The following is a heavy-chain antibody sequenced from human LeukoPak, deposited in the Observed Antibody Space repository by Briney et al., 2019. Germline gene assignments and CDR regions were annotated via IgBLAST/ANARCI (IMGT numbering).Heavy chain of an antibody. CDR3: ARDGGTRLKYSYGYGDY. J-gene: IGHJ4*02. D-gene: IGHD5-18*01. CDR1: GFTCSDYS. Sequence: GGSLRLSCVASGFTCSDYSMNWVRQAPGKGLEWVSYISSSGFTLNYADSVKGRFTISRDNAKNSLYLQMNSLRAEDTAVYYCARDGGTRLKYSYGYGDYWGQGTLVTVSS. V-gene: IGHV3-48*01. CDR2: ISSSGFTL.